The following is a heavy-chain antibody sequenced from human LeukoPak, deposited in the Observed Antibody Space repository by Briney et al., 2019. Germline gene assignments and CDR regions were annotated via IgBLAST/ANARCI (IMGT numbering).Heavy chain of an antibody. V-gene: IGHV1-18*01. CDR1: GYSFTKHG. J-gene: IGHJ6*02. D-gene: IGHD3-22*01. CDR3: AREHDNRVPYYCGMDV. Sequence: ASVKVSCKVSGYSFTKHGISWVRQAPGQGLEWMGWISGYNGDTKFAQNFQGRVTLTTDTSTSTGYMEVRSLSTDDTAVYYCAREHDNRVPYYCGMDVWGQGTTVTVSS. CDR2: ISGYNGDT.